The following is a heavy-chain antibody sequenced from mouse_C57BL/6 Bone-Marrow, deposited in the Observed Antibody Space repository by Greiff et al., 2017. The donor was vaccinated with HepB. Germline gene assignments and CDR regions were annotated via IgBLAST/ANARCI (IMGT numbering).Heavy chain of an antibody. CDR2: INPNYGTT. CDR1: GYTFTSYW. V-gene: IGHV1-55*01. Sequence: QVQLQQPGAELVKPGASVKMSCKASGYTFTSYWITWVKQRPGQGLEWIGVINPNYGTTSYNQKFKGKATLTVDQSSSTAYMQLNSLTSEDSAVYYCARNYYGSIYFDYWGQGTTLTVSS. CDR3: ARNYYGSIYFDY. D-gene: IGHD1-1*01. J-gene: IGHJ2*01.